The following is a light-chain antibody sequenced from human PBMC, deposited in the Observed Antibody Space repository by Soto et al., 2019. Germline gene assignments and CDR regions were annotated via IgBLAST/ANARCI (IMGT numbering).Light chain of an antibody. CDR1: QSVSSN. Sequence: EIVMTQSPATLSVSPGERATLSCRASQSVSSNLAWYQQKPGQAPRLLIYGASTRATGIPARFSGSGSGTEFTFTISRLAVGDFAIYYCPQYNNWPRTFGQGTKGGIK. V-gene: IGKV3-15*01. J-gene: IGKJ1*01. CDR3: PQYNNWPRT. CDR2: GAS.